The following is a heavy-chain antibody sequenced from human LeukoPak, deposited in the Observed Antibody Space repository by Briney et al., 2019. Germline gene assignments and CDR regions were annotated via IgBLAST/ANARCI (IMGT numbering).Heavy chain of an antibody. CDR1: GFNFSDYG. CDR2: ISGRDYS. Sequence: GGSLRLSCAASGFNFSDYGMIWVRQAPGKGLEWVSGISGRDYSDHADSVKGRFTISRDNSRNTLYLQMNSLRAEDTALYYCAKSRNFYYYFMEVSGRGTKVTISS. V-gene: IGHV3-23*01. J-gene: IGHJ6*03. CDR3: AKSRNFYYYFMEV.